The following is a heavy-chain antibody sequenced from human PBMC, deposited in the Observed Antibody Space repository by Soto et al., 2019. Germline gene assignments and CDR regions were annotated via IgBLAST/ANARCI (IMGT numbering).Heavy chain of an antibody. D-gene: IGHD6-13*01. V-gene: IGHV4-34*01. CDR2: INHSGST. CDR3: ARSAAGVYYYYYGMDV. Sequence: PSETLSLTCAVYGGCFSGYSWSWIRQPPGKGLEWIGEINHSGSTNYNPSLKSRVTISVDTSKNQFSLKLSSVTAADTAVYYCARSAAGVYYYYYGMDVWGQGTTVT. J-gene: IGHJ6*02. CDR1: GGCFSGYS.